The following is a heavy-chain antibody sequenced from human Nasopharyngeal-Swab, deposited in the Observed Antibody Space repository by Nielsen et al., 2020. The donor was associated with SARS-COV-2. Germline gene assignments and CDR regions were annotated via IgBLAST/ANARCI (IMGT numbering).Heavy chain of an antibody. V-gene: IGHV4-59*01. CDR3: ARGGGIIGSWYSQSDDWFDP. CDR2: IYYSWST. D-gene: IGHD6-13*01. J-gene: IGHJ5*02. CDR1: SGSISSYY. Sequence: SETLSLTCTVSSGSISSYYWSWIRQPPGKGLEWIGYIYYSWSTNYNPSLKSRVTISVGTSKNQFSLKLSSVTAAYTAVYYCARGGGIIGSWYSQSDDWFDPWGQGTLVTVSS.